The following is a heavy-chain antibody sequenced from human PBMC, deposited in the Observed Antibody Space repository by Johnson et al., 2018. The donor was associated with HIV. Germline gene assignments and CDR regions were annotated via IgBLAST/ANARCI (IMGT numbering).Heavy chain of an antibody. Sequence: QEQLVESGGGLVKPGGSLRLSCAAYGFTFSDYYMSWIRQAPGKGLEWVSYISSSGSTIYYADSVKGRFTISRDNSKNTLYLQMNSLRAEDTAVYFCAKTHTYGGAFDIWGQGTMVTVSS. J-gene: IGHJ3*02. D-gene: IGHD5-18*01. V-gene: IGHV3-11*04. CDR2: ISSSGSTI. CDR3: AKTHTYGGAFDI. CDR1: GFTFSDYY.